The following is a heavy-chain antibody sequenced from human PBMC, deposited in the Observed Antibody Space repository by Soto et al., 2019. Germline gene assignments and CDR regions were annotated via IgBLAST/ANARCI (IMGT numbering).Heavy chain of an antibody. J-gene: IGHJ6*02. D-gene: IGHD2-15*01. CDR3: SRSVEYLYYYGMDV. CDR1: GYSFTSSW. CDR2: IYPGDSDT. Sequence: PGEPLKISCQGSGYSFTSSWIGGVRQMTGKGLEWMGIIYPGDSDTRYSPSFQGQVTISADKSISTAYLQWSSLKASDTAMYYCSRSVEYLYYYGMDVWGQGTTVTVSS. V-gene: IGHV5-51*01.